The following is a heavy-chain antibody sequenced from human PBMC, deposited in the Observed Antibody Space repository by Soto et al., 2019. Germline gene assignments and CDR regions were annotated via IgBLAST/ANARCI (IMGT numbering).Heavy chain of an antibody. V-gene: IGHV4-30-4*01. CDR3: AREGRSTLGPPDY. CDR2: IFYSGST. Sequence: QVQLQESGPGLVKPSQTLSLTCTVSGGSLSSGDYFWTWIRQPPGKGLEWIGYIFYSGSTYYNPSLMRRVAISIDTSKNQFSLKLSSVTAADTAVYYCAREGRSTLGPPDYRGQGTLLTVSS. D-gene: IGHD3-16*01. J-gene: IGHJ4*02. CDR1: GGSLSSGDYF.